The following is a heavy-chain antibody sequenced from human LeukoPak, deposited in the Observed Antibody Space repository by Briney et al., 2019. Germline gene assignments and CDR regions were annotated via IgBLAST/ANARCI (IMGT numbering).Heavy chain of an antibody. Sequence: PSETLSLTCTVSGGSISDYFWSWIRQPPGKGLECIGYIYYSDSTNYNPSLKSRVTVSVDTSKNQFSLKLSSVTAADTAVYYCARDWKLVRGVLYYFDYWGQGTLVTVSS. CDR2: IYYSDST. CDR3: ARDWKLVRGVLYYFDY. V-gene: IGHV4-59*01. D-gene: IGHD3-10*01. CDR1: GGSISDYF. J-gene: IGHJ4*02.